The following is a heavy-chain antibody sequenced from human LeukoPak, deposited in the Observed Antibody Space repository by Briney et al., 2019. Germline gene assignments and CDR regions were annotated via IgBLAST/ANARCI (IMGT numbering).Heavy chain of an antibody. D-gene: IGHD4-11*01. J-gene: IGHJ6*02. Sequence: SETLSLTCTVSGGSISNYYWSWIRQPPGKGLEWIGYIYYSGSTNYNPSLKSRVTISVDTSKNQSSLRLSSVTAADTAVYYCARAEYSNYPYYYYYGVDVWGQGTTVTVSS. CDR3: ARAEYSNYPYYYYYGVDV. CDR2: IYYSGST. V-gene: IGHV4-59*01. CDR1: GGSISNYY.